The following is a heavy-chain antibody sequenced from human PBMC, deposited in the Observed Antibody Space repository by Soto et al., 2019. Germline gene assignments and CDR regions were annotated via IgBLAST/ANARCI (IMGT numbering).Heavy chain of an antibody. Sequence: QVQLVQSGAEVKKPGASVKVSCKASGYTFTSYGVTWVRQAPGQGLEWMAWISANNGKTHYAQMVQGRVTVTTDTSTSPAYMELRRLTSDETAVYYWARKGMGARVDYWGQGTLVLVSS. CDR2: ISANNGKT. D-gene: IGHD6-13*01. V-gene: IGHV1-18*01. CDR1: GYTFTSYG. CDR3: ARKGMGARVDY. J-gene: IGHJ4*02.